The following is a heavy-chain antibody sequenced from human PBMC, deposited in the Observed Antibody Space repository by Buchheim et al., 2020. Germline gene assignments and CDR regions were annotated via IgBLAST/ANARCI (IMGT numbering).Heavy chain of an antibody. CDR3: ARTNINGVTLIPEDPFDI. V-gene: IGHV1-3*01. CDR2: INPAIDKT. D-gene: IGHD3-16*01. CDR1: GYTFNLYA. Sequence: QVQFVQSGAEVKMPGASVKVSCKASGYTFNLYAIHWVRQAPGQSLEWMGWINPAIDKTKYSQKFQGRVTVTRDTSASTAYMELTSLRSEDTAIYYCARTNINGVTLIPEDPFDIWGQGT. J-gene: IGHJ3*02.